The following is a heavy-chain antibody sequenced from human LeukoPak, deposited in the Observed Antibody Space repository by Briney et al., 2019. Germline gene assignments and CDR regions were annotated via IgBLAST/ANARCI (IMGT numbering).Heavy chain of an antibody. Sequence: SETLSLTCTVSGGSISSYYWSWIRQPPGKGLEWIGYIYYSGSTNYNPSLKSRVTISVDTSKNQFSLTLSSVTAADTAVYYRASGLYFDWLSLDYWGQGTLVTVSS. V-gene: IGHV4-59*01. D-gene: IGHD3-9*01. CDR3: ASGLYFDWLSLDY. CDR2: IYYSGST. CDR1: GGSISSYY. J-gene: IGHJ4*02.